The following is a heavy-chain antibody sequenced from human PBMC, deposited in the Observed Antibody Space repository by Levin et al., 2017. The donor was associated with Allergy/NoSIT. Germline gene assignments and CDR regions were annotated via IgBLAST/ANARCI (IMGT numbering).Heavy chain of an antibody. D-gene: IGHD3-10*01. CDR1: GFTFSSYG. Sequence: AGGSLRLSCAASGFTFSSYGMHWVRQAPGKGLEWVAVISYDGSNKYYADSVKGRFTISRDNSKNTLYLQMNSLRAEDTAVYYCAKEKSGFRELLGPYLFDYWGQGTLVTVSS. CDR3: AKEKSGFRELLGPYLFDY. V-gene: IGHV3-30*18. CDR2: ISYDGSNK. J-gene: IGHJ4*02.